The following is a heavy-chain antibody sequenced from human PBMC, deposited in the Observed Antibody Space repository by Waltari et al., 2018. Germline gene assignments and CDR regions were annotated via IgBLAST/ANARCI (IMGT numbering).Heavy chain of an antibody. V-gene: IGHV1-58*01. Sequence: QMQLVQSGPEVKKPGTSVKVSCKASGFTFTSSAVQWVRQARGQRLEWIGWVVGGRGNKNYAQKFQERVTITRDMSTSTAYMELSSLRSEDTAVYYCAAADAGYYSGDYYYYGMDVWGQGTTVTVSS. CDR3: AAADAGYYSGDYYYYGMDV. CDR1: GFTFTSSA. D-gene: IGHD3-9*01. CDR2: VVGGRGNK. J-gene: IGHJ6*02.